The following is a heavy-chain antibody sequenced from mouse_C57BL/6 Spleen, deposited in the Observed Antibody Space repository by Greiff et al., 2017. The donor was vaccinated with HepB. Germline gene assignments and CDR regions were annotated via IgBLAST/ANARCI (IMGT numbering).Heavy chain of an antibody. CDR3: ARPTAQALAWFAY. CDR1: GYTFTSYW. J-gene: IGHJ3*01. Sequence: VQLQQPGAELVRPGTSVKLSCKASGYTFTSYWMHWVKQRPGQGLEWIGVIDPSDSYTNYNQKFKGKATLTVDTSSSTAYMQLSSLTSEDSAVYYCARPTAQALAWFAYCGQGTLVTVSA. D-gene: IGHD3-2*02. CDR2: IDPSDSYT. V-gene: IGHV1-59*01.